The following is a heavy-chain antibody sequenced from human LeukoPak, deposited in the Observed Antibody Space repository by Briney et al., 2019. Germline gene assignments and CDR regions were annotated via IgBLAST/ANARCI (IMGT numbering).Heavy chain of an antibody. J-gene: IGHJ4*02. V-gene: IGHV3-21*06. CDR2: LDSSGAYI. CDR1: GFNFNTYS. Sequence: GGSLRLSCEASGFNFNTYSMAWARQAPGKGLEWLSSLDSSGAYIFYADSVKGRFIISRDNAKNSLYLQMNSLRVEDTAVYYCLRGDRRDYWGQGTLVTVSS. CDR3: LRGDRRDY.